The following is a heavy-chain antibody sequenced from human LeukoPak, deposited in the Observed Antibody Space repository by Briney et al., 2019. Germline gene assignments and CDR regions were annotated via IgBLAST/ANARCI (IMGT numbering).Heavy chain of an antibody. J-gene: IGHJ4*02. D-gene: IGHD1-26*01. Sequence: SGPALVKPTQTLTLTCTFSGFSLTTSKMCVNWIRQPPGKALEWLARIDWDDDKYYSTSLKTRPTISKDTSKNQVVLTMTNMDPVDTATYYCARKNSGSYFDYWGQGTLVTVSS. CDR2: IDWDDDK. V-gene: IGHV2-70*11. CDR1: GFSLTTSKMC. CDR3: ARKNSGSYFDY.